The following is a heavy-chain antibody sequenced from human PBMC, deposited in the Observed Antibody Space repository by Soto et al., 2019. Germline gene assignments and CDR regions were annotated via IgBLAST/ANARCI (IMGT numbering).Heavy chain of an antibody. CDR1: GFTFSSYA. CDR3: AKDRFGDFSAVVRHWLDP. D-gene: IGHD3-10*01. Sequence: GGSLRLSCAASGFTFSSYAMSWVRQAPGKGLEWVSGISGSGGSTYYADSVKGRFTLSRDNSKNTLYLQMSSLRAEDTAVYYCAKDRFGDFSAVVRHWLDPWGQGTLVTVSS. J-gene: IGHJ5*02. V-gene: IGHV3-23*01. CDR2: ISGSGGST.